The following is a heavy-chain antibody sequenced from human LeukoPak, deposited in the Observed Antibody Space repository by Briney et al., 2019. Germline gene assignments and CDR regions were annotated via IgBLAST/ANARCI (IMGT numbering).Heavy chain of an antibody. CDR1: GFTFSSYS. V-gene: IGHV3-21*01. Sequence: GGSLRLSCAASGFTFSSYSMNWVRQAPGKGLEWVSSISSSSSYIYYADSVKGRFTISRDNAKNSLYLQMNSLRAEDTAVYYCARGVGQGDSSGYYYAYFDYWGQGTLVTVSS. J-gene: IGHJ4*02. CDR3: ARGVGQGDSSGYYYAYFDY. CDR2: ISSSSSYI. D-gene: IGHD3-22*01.